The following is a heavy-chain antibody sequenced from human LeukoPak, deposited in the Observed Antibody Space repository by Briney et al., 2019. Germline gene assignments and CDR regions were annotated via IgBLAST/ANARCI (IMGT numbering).Heavy chain of an antibody. CDR2: ISDSGGRT. Sequence: GRSLRLSCAVSGITLSNYGMSWVRQAPGKGLEWVAGISDSGGRTNYADSVKGRFTISRDNSKNTLYLQMNSLRAEDTAVYYCAKSQKPVRFLEWSDWGQGTLVTVSS. D-gene: IGHD3-3*01. CDR3: AKSQKPVRFLEWSD. V-gene: IGHV3-23*01. CDR1: GITLSNYG. J-gene: IGHJ4*02.